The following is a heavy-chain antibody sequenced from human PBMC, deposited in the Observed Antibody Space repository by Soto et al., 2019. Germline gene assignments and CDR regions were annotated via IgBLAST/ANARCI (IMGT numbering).Heavy chain of an antibody. CDR3: ARDDIPGIAVATYGMDV. J-gene: IGHJ6*02. Sequence: GGSLRLSCAASGFAFSTYGMHWVRQAPGKGLEWVAVIWYDGNNQYYTDSVEGRFTISRDNSHNTLYLQMNSLRAEDTAVYYCARDDIPGIAVATYGMDVWGQGTTVTVSS. CDR1: GFAFSTYG. V-gene: IGHV3-33*01. CDR2: IWYDGNNQ. D-gene: IGHD6-19*01.